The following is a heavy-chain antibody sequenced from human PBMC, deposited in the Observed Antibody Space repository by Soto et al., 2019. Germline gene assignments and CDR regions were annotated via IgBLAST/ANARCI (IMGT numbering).Heavy chain of an antibody. D-gene: IGHD3-3*01. CDR2: INPSGGST. V-gene: IGHV1-46*01. CDR1: GYTFTSYY. J-gene: IGHJ6*02. Sequence: GASVKVSGKASGYTFTSYYMHWVRQAPGQGLEWMGIINPSGGSTSYAQKFQGRVTMTRDTSTSTVYMELSSLRSEDTAVYYCAKNRITIFGVVSNYYYYGMDVWGQGTTVTVSS. CDR3: AKNRITIFGVVSNYYYYGMDV.